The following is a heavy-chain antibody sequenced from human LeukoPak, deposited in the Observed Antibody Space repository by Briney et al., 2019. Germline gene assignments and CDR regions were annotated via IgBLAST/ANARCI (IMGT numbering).Heavy chain of an antibody. Sequence: KPSQTLSLTCAVYGESMIGHYWTWVRQPPGKRLEWIGEIHHSGGTNYNPYLKNRVTMSIDMSKNQSSLKLNSVTAADTAVYFCARATASGSERAYDRWAQGNLVPVSS. J-gene: IGHJ5*02. CDR3: ARATASGSERAYDR. V-gene: IGHV4-34*01. D-gene: IGHD5-12*01. CDR2: IHHSGGT. CDR1: GESMIGHY.